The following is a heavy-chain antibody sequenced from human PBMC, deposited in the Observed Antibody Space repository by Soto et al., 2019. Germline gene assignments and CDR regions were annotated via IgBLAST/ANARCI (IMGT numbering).Heavy chain of an antibody. J-gene: IGHJ4*02. CDR2: VYFTGGT. CDR3: AREGRSQAHLDY. CDR1: GGSVSSGVYY. Sequence: PSETLSLSCTVSGGSVSSGVYYWSWFRQPPGKGLEWIGYVYFTGGTNYNPSLKSRATISVDTAKDQFSLRLSSVTAADTAVYYCAREGRSQAHLDYWGQGTQVTVSS. V-gene: IGHV4-61*08.